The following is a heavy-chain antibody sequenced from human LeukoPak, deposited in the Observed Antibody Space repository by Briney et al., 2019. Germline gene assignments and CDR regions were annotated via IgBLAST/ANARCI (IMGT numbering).Heavy chain of an antibody. V-gene: IGHV3-7*01. CDR2: IKQDGSEK. CDR3: ASDIYYDFWSGYESDY. J-gene: IGHJ4*02. D-gene: IGHD3-3*01. CDR1: GFTFSSYW. Sequence: GGSLRLSCAASGFTFSSYWMSWVRQAPGKGLEWVANIKQDGSEKYYVDSVKGRFTISRDNAKNSLYLQMNSLRAEDTAVYYCASDIYYDFWSGYESDYWGQGTLVTVSS.